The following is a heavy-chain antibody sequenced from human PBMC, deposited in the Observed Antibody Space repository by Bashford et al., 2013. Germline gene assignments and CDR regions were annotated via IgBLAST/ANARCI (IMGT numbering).Heavy chain of an antibody. D-gene: IGHD3-3*01. V-gene: IGHV4-38-2*02. CDR3: ASTVATIFGGRDTFDL. CDR2: IYHTGHT. Sequence: SETLSLTCTVSGFSVSDGYYWGWVRLPPGKGLEWIGSIYHTGHTYYSPSLNSRATVSLDKSNNLISLHLTSVTAADTALYYCASTVATIFGGRDTFDLWGQGTVVTVSS. J-gene: IGHJ3*01. CDR1: GFSVSDGYY.